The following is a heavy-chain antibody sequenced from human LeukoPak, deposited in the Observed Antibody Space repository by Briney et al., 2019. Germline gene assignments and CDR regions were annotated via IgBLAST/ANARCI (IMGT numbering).Heavy chain of an antibody. CDR1: GGSISSYY. CDR3: ARDVGEGDYYYGMDV. J-gene: IGHJ6*02. D-gene: IGHD3-16*01. Sequence: SETLSLTCTVSGGSISSYYWSWIRQPPGKGLEWIGYIYYSGSTIYNPSLKSRVTISVDTSKNQFSLKLSSVTAADTAVYYCARDVGEGDYYYGMDVWGQGTTVTVSS. CDR2: IYYSGST. V-gene: IGHV4-59*01.